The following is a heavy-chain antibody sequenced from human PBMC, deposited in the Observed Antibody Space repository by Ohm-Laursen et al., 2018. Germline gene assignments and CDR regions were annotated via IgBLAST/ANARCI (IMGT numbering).Heavy chain of an antibody. J-gene: IGHJ6*02. CDR1: GYTFTGYY. CDR3: ARDHSSSWYGYYYYYGMDV. Sequence: SVKVSCKASGYTFTGYYMHWVRQAPGQGLEWMGWINPNSGGTNYAQKFQGRVTMTRDTSISTAYMELSRLRSDDTAVYYCARDHSSSWYGYYYYYGMDVWGQGTTVTVSS. D-gene: IGHD6-13*01. CDR2: INPNSGGT. V-gene: IGHV1-2*02.